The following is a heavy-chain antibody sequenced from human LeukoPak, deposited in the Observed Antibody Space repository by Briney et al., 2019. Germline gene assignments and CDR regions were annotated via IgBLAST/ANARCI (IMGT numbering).Heavy chain of an antibody. Sequence: GGSLRLSCAASGFTFSSYSMNWVRQAPGKGLEWVSYISSSSSTIYYADSVKGRFTISRDNAKNSLYLQMNSLRAEDTAVYCCARWVYDILTGYQYYFDYWGQGTLVTVSS. D-gene: IGHD3-9*01. CDR2: ISSSSSTI. V-gene: IGHV3-48*04. CDR1: GFTFSSYS. J-gene: IGHJ4*02. CDR3: ARWVYDILTGYQYYFDY.